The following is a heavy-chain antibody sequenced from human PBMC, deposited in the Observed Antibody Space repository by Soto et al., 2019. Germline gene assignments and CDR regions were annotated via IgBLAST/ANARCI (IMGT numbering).Heavy chain of an antibody. Sequence: EVRLVESGGGLVQPGESLRLSCATSGFTVSLYDMCWVRQATGKSLEWVSAICTGADTNYPGSVQGRFIISRDNAKSFVYLQMNSLRAGDTAVYYCVRARGGEYSGYQVSWGRGTLVTVSS. D-gene: IGHD2-21*01. CDR1: GFTVSLYD. CDR2: ICTGADT. V-gene: IGHV3-13*01. J-gene: IGHJ1*01. CDR3: VRARGGEYSGYQVS.